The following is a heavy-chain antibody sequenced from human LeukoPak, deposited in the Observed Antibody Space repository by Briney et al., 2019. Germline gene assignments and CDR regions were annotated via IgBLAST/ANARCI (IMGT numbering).Heavy chain of an antibody. D-gene: IGHD4-17*01. CDR1: GASINSYY. Sequence: MASETLCLTCSVSGASINSYYWNWIRQSPGKGLEWLGNIHYRGTTNYNPSLKSRVTLSLDSSKSQFALKVTSVTAADTAVYYCARDEFGDFQGFDYWGQGTRVTVSS. V-gene: IGHV4-59*13. CDR2: IHYRGTT. CDR3: ARDEFGDFQGFDY. J-gene: IGHJ4*02.